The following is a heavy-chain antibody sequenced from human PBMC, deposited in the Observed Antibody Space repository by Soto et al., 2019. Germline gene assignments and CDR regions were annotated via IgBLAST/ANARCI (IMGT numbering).Heavy chain of an antibody. D-gene: IGHD4-17*01. CDR3: VSQRTTVPTQAYFDY. CDR2: VYYRGRS. V-gene: IGHV4-39*01. CDR1: GGSVTNSSYY. Sequence: TSETLSLTCTVSGGSVTNSSYYWGWIRQSPGKGLEWIGSVYYRGRSYSKSPVKSRVTISVDTSKNRFSLSLNSVTASDTAVYFCVSQRTTVPTQAYFDYWGPGALVTVSS. J-gene: IGHJ4*02.